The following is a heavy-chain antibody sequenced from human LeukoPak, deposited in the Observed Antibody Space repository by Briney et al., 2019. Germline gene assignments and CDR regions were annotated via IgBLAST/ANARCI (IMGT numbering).Heavy chain of an antibody. CDR1: GFTFSSYA. V-gene: IGHV3-23*01. CDR2: ISGSGGST. D-gene: IGHD6-19*01. Sequence: PGGSLRLSCAASGFTFSSYAMSWVRQAPGKGLEWVSAISGSGGSTYYADSVKGRFTISRDNSKNTLYLQMNSLRAEDTAVYYCAKVTAVAGTETSDYYYYGMDVWGQGTTVTVSS. J-gene: IGHJ6*02. CDR3: AKVTAVAGTETSDYYYYGMDV.